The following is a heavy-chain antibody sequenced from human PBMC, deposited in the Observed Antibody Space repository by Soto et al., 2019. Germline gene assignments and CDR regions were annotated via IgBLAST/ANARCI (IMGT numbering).Heavy chain of an antibody. CDR3: AREATYSSFLYCICVVP. V-gene: IGHV4-4*07. J-gene: IGHJ5*02. CDR1: GGSISSYY. D-gene: IGHD6-6*01. CDR2: SYTSGTT. Sequence: ETLSLTFPVSGGSISSYYWRWIRQPAGKGLEWIGRSYTSGTTNYNPSLKSRVTMSVDTSKNQFSLKLSPVTAADTAVYYCAREATYSSFLYCICVVPWGQGTLVTVSS.